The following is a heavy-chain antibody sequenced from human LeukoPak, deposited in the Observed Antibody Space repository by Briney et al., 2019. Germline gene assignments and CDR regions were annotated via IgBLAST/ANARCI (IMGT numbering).Heavy chain of an antibody. V-gene: IGHV5-10-1*01. CDR1: GYGFTSYW. CDR2: IDPSDSYT. J-gene: IGHJ4*02. CDR3: ARVWYCSSSSCYQIDY. Sequence: GESLKISCKGSGYGFTSYWISWVRQMPGKGLEWRGRIDPSDSYTNYSPSFQGHVTISADKSISTAYLQWSSLKASDTAMYYCARVWYCSSSSCYQIDYWGQGTLVTVSS. D-gene: IGHD2-2*01.